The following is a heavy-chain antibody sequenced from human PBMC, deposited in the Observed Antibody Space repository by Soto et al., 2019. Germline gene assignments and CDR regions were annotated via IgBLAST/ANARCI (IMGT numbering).Heavy chain of an antibody. V-gene: IGHV4-31*03. CDR1: GGSISSGGYY. CDR3: ACSGIPSAFFDY. D-gene: IGHD1-26*01. CDR2: IYYSGST. Sequence: QVQLQESGPGLVKPSQTLSLTCTVSGGSISSGGYYWSWIRQHPGKGLAWIGYIYYSGSTYYNPSLKSRVTISVDTSKNQFSLKLSSVTAADTAVYYCACSGIPSAFFDYWGQGTLVTVSS. J-gene: IGHJ4*02.